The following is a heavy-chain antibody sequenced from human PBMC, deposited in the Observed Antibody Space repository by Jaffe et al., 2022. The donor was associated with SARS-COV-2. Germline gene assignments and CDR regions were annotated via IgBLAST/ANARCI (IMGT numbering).Heavy chain of an antibody. CDR3: VPLGYCSSTSCSDFDY. D-gene: IGHD2-2*01. Sequence: EVQLVESGGGLVQPGGSLRLSCSASGFIFSNYVMHWVRQAPGKGLEYVSGIDNDGGSTYYTDSLKGRFTISRDNSKNTLYLHMTSLRTDDTAVYYCVPLGYCSSTSCSDFDYWGQGTLVTVSS. CDR1: GFIFSNYV. V-gene: IGHV3-64D*09. J-gene: IGHJ4*02. CDR2: IDNDGGST.